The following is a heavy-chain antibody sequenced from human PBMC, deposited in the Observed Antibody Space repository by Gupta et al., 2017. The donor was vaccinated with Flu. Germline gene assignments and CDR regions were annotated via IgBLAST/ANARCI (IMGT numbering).Heavy chain of an antibody. CDR3: NRLNFYDGSGYYNDF. J-gene: IGHJ4*02. CDR1: GFTLSDNH. V-gene: IGHV3-72*01. Sequence: EVQLVESGGGLVQPGGSLRLSCVVSGFTLSDNHLDWVRQAPGKGLEWIGRSKNRATSYTTVYAASVEGRFTFSRDDSKNSVNRQMNSLKTEDTAVYYCNRLNFYDGSGYYNDFWGQVTLVAVSS. D-gene: IGHD3-22*01. CDR2: SKNRATSYTT.